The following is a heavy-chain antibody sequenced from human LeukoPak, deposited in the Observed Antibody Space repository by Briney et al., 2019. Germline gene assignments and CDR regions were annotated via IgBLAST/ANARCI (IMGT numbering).Heavy chain of an antibody. CDR1: GGSFSGYY. V-gene: IGHV4-34*01. CDR2: INHSGTT. CDR3: ARDELGVSY. J-gene: IGHJ4*02. D-gene: IGHD1-26*01. Sequence: SETLSLTCAVYGGSFSGYYWKWIRQPPGKGLEWIGEINHSGTTNYNPSLKSRVTLSVDTSKNRFSLKLTSVTAADTAVYYCARDELGVSYWGQGTLVIVSS.